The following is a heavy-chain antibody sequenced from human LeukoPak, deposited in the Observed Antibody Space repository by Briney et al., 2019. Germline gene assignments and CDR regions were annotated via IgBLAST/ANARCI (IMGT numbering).Heavy chain of an antibody. CDR2: INAGSGNT. CDR3: ARASVSSSFVYWESAYFDY. D-gene: IGHD6-6*01. Sequence: ASVKVSCKASGYTFTGYSIHWVRQASGQRLEWMGWINAGSGNTKYSQTFHDRVTITRDTSASTAYMELRSLRSEDTAVYYCARASVSSSFVYWESAYFDYWGQGTLVTVSS. CDR1: GYTFTGYS. V-gene: IGHV1-3*01. J-gene: IGHJ4*02.